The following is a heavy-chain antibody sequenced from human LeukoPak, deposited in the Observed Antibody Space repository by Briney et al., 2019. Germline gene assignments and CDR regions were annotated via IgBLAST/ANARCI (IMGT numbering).Heavy chain of an antibody. CDR2: INQDGGEK. D-gene: IGHD3-16*01. CDR1: GFTFSSNW. Sequence: SGGSLRLSCTASGFTFSSNWMTWVRQAPGKGLEWVANINQDGGEKYYVDSVKGRFTISRDNAKNSPCLQMNSLRAEDTAVYYCARNYDWGQGTLVTVSS. V-gene: IGHV3-7*04. J-gene: IGHJ4*02. CDR3: ARNYD.